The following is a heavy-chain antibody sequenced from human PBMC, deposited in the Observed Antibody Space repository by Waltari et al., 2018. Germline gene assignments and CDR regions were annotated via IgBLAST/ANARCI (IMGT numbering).Heavy chain of an antibody. V-gene: IGHV3-7*01. CDR3: ARSLAVDRYFDL. D-gene: IGHD6-19*01. Sequence: EVQLVESGGGLVQPGGSLRLYCAASGFTFSSSWMSWVRQAPGKGLEWVANIKQDGSEKYYVDSVKGRFTISRDNAKNSLYLQMNSLRAEDTAVYYCARSLAVDRYFDLWGRGTLVTVSS. CDR1: GFTFSSSW. CDR2: IKQDGSEK. J-gene: IGHJ2*01.